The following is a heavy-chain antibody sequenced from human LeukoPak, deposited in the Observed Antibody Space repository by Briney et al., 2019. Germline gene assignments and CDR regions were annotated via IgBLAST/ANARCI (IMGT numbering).Heavy chain of an antibody. J-gene: IGHJ6*02. V-gene: IGHV3-23*01. D-gene: IGHD4-17*01. CDR3: AKERDGDRFYYYYYYGMDV. CDR1: GFIFSNYA. Sequence: GGSLRLSCAGSGFIFSNYAMSWVRQAPGKGLEWVSAISGSGGSTYYADSVKGRFTISRDNSKNTLYLQMNSLRAEDTAVYYCAKERDGDRFYYYYYYGMDVWGQGTTVTVSS. CDR2: ISGSGGST.